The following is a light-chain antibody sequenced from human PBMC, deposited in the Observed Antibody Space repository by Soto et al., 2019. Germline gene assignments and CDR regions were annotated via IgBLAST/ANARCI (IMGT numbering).Light chain of an antibody. CDR3: SSYAASNNFYFV. J-gene: IGLJ3*02. Sequence: QSALTQPPSASGSPGQSVTISCTGTSSDVGGYNYVSWYQQYPGRAPKLMIYEVTKRPSGVPDRFSGSKSSNTASLTVSGLQAEDGADCCCSSYAASNNFYFVFGGGTKLTVL. CDR1: SSDVGGYNY. CDR2: EVT. V-gene: IGLV2-8*01.